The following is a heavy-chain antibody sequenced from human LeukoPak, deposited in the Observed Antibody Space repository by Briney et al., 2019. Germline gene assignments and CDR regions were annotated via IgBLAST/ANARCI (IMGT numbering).Heavy chain of an antibody. D-gene: IGHD6-13*01. J-gene: IGHJ4*02. Sequence: GGSLRLSCAASGFTFSNYAVSWVRQAPGKGLEWVSAISGTGRSTYYADSVKGRFTISRDNSRNTLYLQMNSLRAEDTAVYYCARDRDSSSWYVFDYWGQGTLVTVSS. CDR3: ARDRDSSSWYVFDY. CDR1: GFTFSNYA. CDR2: ISGTGRST. V-gene: IGHV3-23*01.